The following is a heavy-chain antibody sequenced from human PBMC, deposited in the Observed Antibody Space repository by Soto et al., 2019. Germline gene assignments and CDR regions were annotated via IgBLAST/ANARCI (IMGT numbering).Heavy chain of an antibody. V-gene: IGHV5-51*01. CDR1: GYSFTSYW. J-gene: IGHJ3*02. CDR3: ARGQDIVVVVAATGPAFAI. CDR2: IYPGDSDT. D-gene: IGHD2-15*01. Sequence: GESLKIFCKGSGYSFTSYWIGWVRQMPGKGLEWMGIIYPGDSDTRYSPSFQGQVTISADKSISTAYLQWSSLKASDTAMYYCARGQDIVVVVAATGPAFAIWGQGTMVTVSS.